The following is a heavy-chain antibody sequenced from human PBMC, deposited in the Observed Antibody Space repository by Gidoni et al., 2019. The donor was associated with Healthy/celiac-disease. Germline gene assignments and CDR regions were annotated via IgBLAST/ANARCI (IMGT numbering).Heavy chain of an antibody. CDR2: IYYSGST. J-gene: IGHJ5*02. Sequence: QLQLQESGPGLEKPSESLALNCTVSGGHIRSRSYYWGWIRQPPGKGLEWIGSIYYSGSTYSNPSLKSRVTISVDTSKNQFSLKLSSVTAADTAVYYCAREVYCSGGSCYPNWFDPWGQGTLVTVSS. V-gene: IGHV4-39*07. CDR1: GGHIRSRSYY. CDR3: AREVYCSGGSCYPNWFDP. D-gene: IGHD2-15*01.